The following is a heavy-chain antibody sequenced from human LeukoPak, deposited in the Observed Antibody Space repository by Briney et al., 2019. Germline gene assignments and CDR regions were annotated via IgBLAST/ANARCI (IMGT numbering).Heavy chain of an antibody. CDR1: GFNFNTYA. J-gene: IGHJ4*02. D-gene: IGHD5-12*01. CDR2: ISASGSST. Sequence: GGSLRLSCAASGFNFNTYAMIWVRQAPGKGLEWVSAISASGSSTYYADSVKGRFTISRDNSKNTLYLQFNSLRAEDTAVYYCAKSGYSGYLYYLDYWGQGTLVTVSS. CDR3: AKSGYSGYLYYLDY. V-gene: IGHV3-23*01.